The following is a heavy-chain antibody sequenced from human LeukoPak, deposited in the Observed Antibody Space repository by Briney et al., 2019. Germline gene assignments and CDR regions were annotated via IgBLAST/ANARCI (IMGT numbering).Heavy chain of an antibody. Sequence: GASVKVSCKASGYTFTGYYMHWVRQAPGQGLEWMGWINPNSGGTNYAQKFQGRVTMTRDTSISTAYMELSRLRSDDTAVYYCAREFLSCTNGVCNYYYYYMDVWGKGTTVTVSS. CDR2: INPNSGGT. J-gene: IGHJ6*03. V-gene: IGHV1-2*02. D-gene: IGHD2-8*01. CDR3: AREFLSCTNGVCNYYYYYMDV. CDR1: GYTFTGYY.